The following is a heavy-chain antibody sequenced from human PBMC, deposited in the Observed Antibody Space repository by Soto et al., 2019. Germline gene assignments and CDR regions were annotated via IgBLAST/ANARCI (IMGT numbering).Heavy chain of an antibody. J-gene: IGHJ4*02. CDR1: GGSISSYY. V-gene: IGHV4-59*01. Sequence: SETLSLTCTVSGGSISSYYWSWARQPPGKGLEWIGYMYYSGSTNYNPSLKSRVTMSVDTSKKRFSLKLTSVTAADTAIYYCIESSDWSRDFDYWGPGALVTVSS. D-gene: IGHD6-19*01. CDR3: IESSDWSRDFDY. CDR2: MYYSGST.